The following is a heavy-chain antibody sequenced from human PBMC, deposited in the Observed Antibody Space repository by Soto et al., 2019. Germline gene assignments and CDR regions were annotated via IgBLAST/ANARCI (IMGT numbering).Heavy chain of an antibody. CDR1: GYTFATYA. D-gene: IGHD3-22*01. Sequence: GASVKVSCKASGYTFATYAMHWLRQAPGQRLEWMGWINAGNGNTKYSQKFQGRVTITRDTSASTAYMELSSLRSEDTAVYYCARVGNSSGYYSVNWFDPWGQGTLVTVSS. CDR2: INAGNGNT. V-gene: IGHV1-3*01. J-gene: IGHJ5*02. CDR3: ARVGNSSGYYSVNWFDP.